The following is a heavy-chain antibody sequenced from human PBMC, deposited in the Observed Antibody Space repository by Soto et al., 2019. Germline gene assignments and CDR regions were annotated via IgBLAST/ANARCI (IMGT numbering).Heavy chain of an antibody. CDR2: ISSSSSTT. CDR1: GFTFTTYS. D-gene: IGHD3-16*01. Sequence: EVQLVESGGGLVQPGGSLRLSCAASGFTFTTYSMNWVRQAPGKGLEWVSSISSSSSTTYYADSVKRRFTISRDNGKSSLYLQMNRLIDEDTAGYYCARDAVSWGYWCQGTLVTVSS. V-gene: IGHV3-48*02. CDR3: ARDAVSWGY. J-gene: IGHJ4*02.